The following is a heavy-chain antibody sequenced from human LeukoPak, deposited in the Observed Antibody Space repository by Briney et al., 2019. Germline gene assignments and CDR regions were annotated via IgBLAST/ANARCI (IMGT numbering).Heavy chain of an antibody. CDR2: IKQDGSEK. J-gene: IGHJ4*02. CDR3: ARVPGDYGDYSYSYYFDY. CDR1: GFTFSSYA. V-gene: IGHV3-7*01. Sequence: GGSLRLSCAASGFTFSSYAMSWVRQAPGKGLEWVANIKQDGSEKYYVDSVKGRFTISRDNAKNSLYLQMNSLRAEDTAVYYCARVPGDYGDYSYSYYFDYWGQGTLVTVSS. D-gene: IGHD4-17*01.